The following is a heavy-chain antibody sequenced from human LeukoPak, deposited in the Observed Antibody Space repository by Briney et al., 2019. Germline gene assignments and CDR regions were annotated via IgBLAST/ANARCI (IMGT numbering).Heavy chain of an antibody. CDR3: GRGGLWLYYFDY. Sequence: SETLSLTCAVSGGSISSNSYYWGWIRQPPGKGLEWFGRIYYIGSTYYKPSLKRRVTISVDTSKNQFSLKLSSVTGADTAVYYCGRGGLWLYYFDYWGQGTLVTVSS. D-gene: IGHD5-18*01. J-gene: IGHJ4*02. V-gene: IGHV4-39*07. CDR1: GGSISSNSYY. CDR2: IYYIGST.